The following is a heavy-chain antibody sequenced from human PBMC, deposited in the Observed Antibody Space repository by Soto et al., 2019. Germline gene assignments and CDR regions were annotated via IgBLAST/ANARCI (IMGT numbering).Heavy chain of an antibody. J-gene: IGHJ4*02. CDR1: GYTLTELS. CDR2: FDPEDGET. V-gene: IGHV1-24*01. D-gene: IGHD4-17*01. Sequence: ASVKVSCKVSGYTLTELSMHWVRQAPGKGLEWMGGFDPEDGETIYAQKFQGRVTMTEDTSTDTAYMELSSLRSEDTAVYYCAKDLRGDLAFDYWGQGTIVTVYS. CDR3: AKDLRGDLAFDY.